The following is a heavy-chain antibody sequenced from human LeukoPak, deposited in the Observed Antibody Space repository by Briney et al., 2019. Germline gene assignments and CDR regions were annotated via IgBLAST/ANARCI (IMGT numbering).Heavy chain of an antibody. J-gene: IGHJ4*02. V-gene: IGHV3-20*01. CDR2: INWNGGST. CDR1: GFTFDDYG. CDR3: ARGGYDYNGVDY. Sequence: GGSLRLSCAASGFTFDDYGMSWVRQAPGKGLEWVSGINWNGGSTGYADSVKGRFTISRDNAKNSLYLQMNSLRAEDTALYHCARGGYDYNGVDYWGQGTLVTVSS. D-gene: IGHD5-12*01.